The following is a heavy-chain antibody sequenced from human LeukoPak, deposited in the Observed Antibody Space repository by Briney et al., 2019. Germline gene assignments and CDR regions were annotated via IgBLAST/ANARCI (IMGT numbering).Heavy chain of an antibody. CDR2: ISGSGGST. CDR1: GFTFSSYA. Sequence: GGSLRLSCAASGFTFSSYAMSWVRQAPGKGLEWVSAISGSGGSTYYADSVKGRFTISRDNSKNTLYLQMNSLRAEDTAVYYCAKDIVVVTDPWYFDYWGQGTLVTVSS. V-gene: IGHV3-23*01. CDR3: AKDIVVVTDPWYFDY. D-gene: IGHD2-21*02. J-gene: IGHJ4*02.